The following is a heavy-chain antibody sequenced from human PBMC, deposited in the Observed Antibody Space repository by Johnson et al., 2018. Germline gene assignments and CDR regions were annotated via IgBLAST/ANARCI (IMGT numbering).Heavy chain of an antibody. J-gene: IGHJ3*02. D-gene: IGHD3-22*01. CDR3: ARPRSSGYYIRAFDI. CDR2: VYPSDSDA. V-gene: IGHV5-51*03. CDR1: GYNFANYW. Sequence: VQLVQSGAEVRKPDESLTISCKGSGYNFANYWLGWVRQTPGKGLEWMGIVYPSDSDARYNPSFEGQVTISADKSINTAYLHWSSLKASDTAMYYCARPRSSGYYIRAFDIWGQGTVLSVS.